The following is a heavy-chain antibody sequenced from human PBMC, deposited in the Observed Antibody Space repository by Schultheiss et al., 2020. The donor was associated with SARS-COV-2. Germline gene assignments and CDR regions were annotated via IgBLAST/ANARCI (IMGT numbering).Heavy chain of an antibody. Sequence: GGSLRLSCVASGFTFSNAWMSWVRQAPGRGLEWVSYISSSSSTIYYGDSVKGRFTVSRDNAKNSLYLQMNSLRDEDTAVYYCARDLRFLEWPSYFYYGMDVWGQGTTVTVSS. D-gene: IGHD3-3*01. CDR1: GFTFSNAW. CDR3: ARDLRFLEWPSYFYYGMDV. CDR2: ISSSSSTI. V-gene: IGHV3-48*02. J-gene: IGHJ6*02.